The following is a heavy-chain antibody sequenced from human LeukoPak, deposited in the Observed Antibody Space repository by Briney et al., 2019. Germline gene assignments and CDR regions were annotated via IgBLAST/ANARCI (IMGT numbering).Heavy chain of an antibody. CDR2: IGVSGGST. D-gene: IGHD3-22*01. V-gene: IGHV3-23*01. J-gene: IGHJ4*02. CDR3: AKGYYDSTGYPLHPSFDY. Sequence: GGSLRLSCAASGFTFSGYAMTWVRQAPGKGLEWVSTIGVSGGSTFYADSVKGRFTNSRDNSKNTLYLQMNSLRVEDTAVYYCAKGYYDSTGYPLHPSFDYWGQGTLVTVSS. CDR1: GFTFSGYA.